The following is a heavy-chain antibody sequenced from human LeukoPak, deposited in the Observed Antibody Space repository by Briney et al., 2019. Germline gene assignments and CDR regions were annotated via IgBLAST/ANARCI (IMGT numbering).Heavy chain of an antibody. V-gene: IGHV3-23*01. CDR3: AKDRSLGLLWFGEFQY. CDR2: ITGSGGST. Sequence: GGSLRLSCGASGFTFTTYAMTWVRQAPGKGLEWVSSITGSGGSTYYGDSVKGRFTISRDNSKNTLYLQMNSLRAEDTAVYYCAKDRSLGLLWFGEFQYWGQGTLVTVSS. J-gene: IGHJ1*01. CDR1: GFTFTTYA. D-gene: IGHD3-10*01.